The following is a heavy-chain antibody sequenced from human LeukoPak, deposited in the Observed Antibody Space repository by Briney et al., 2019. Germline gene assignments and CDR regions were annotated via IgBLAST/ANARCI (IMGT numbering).Heavy chain of an antibody. Sequence: PGGSLRLSCAASGFTFSSYSMNWVRQAPGKGLVWVSHLNRDGSSATYADSVKGRFTISRDNAKNTVYLQMNSLRAEDTAVYYCARADGDYRNFDFWGQGTLVTVSS. D-gene: IGHD4-17*01. J-gene: IGHJ4*02. V-gene: IGHV3-74*01. CDR3: ARADGDYRNFDF. CDR2: LNRDGSSA. CDR1: GFTFSSYS.